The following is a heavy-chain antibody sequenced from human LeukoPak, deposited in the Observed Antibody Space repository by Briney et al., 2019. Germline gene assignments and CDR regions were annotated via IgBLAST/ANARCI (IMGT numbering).Heavy chain of an antibody. CDR2: ISAYNGNT. J-gene: IGHJ4*02. V-gene: IGHV1-18*01. D-gene: IGHD3-10*01. CDR1: GYTFTSYG. Sequence: ASVKVSCKASGYTFTSYGISWVRQAPGQGLEWMGWISAYNGNTNYAQKLQGRVTMTTDTSTSTAYMELRSLRSDDTAVYYCARAPMVRRATHYGYWGQGTLVTVSS. CDR3: ARAPMVRRATHYGY.